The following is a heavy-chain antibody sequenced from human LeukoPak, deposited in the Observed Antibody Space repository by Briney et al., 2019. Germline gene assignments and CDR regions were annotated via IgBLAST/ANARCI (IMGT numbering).Heavy chain of an antibody. CDR2: INHSGST. J-gene: IGHJ4*02. CDR1: GGSFSGYY. Sequence: SETLSLTCAVYGGSFSGYYWSWIRQPPGKGLEWIGEINHSGSTNYNPSLKSRVTISVDTSKNQFSLKLSSVTAADTAVYYCARGRTGITIFGVVRNTPRYFDYWGQGTLVTVSS. CDR3: ARGRTGITIFGVVRNTPRYFDY. V-gene: IGHV4-34*01. D-gene: IGHD3-3*01.